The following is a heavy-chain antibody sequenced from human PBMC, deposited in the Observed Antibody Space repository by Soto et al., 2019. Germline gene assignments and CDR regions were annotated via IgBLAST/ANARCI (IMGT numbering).Heavy chain of an antibody. Sequence: SVKVSCKASGGTFSSYAISWVRQAPGQGLEWMGGIIPIFGTANYAQKFQGRVTITADESTSTAYMELSSLRSEDMAVYYCARELGSERYYYGMDVWGQGTTVTVSS. CDR2: IIPIFGTA. V-gene: IGHV1-69*13. D-gene: IGHD7-27*01. CDR1: GGTFSSYA. J-gene: IGHJ6*02. CDR3: ARELGSERYYYGMDV.